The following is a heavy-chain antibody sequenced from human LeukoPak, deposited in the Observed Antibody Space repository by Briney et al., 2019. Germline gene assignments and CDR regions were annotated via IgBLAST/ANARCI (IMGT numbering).Heavy chain of an antibody. D-gene: IGHD3-22*01. CDR2: ISGSGGST. CDR3: AKDKSTYYYDSSGTPTFDY. CDR1: GFTFSSYA. Sequence: GGSLRLSCAASGFTFSSYAMSWVRQAPGKGLEWVSGISGSGGSTYYADSVKGRFTISRENSKNTLYLQMNSLRAEDTAVYYCAKDKSTYYYDSSGTPTFDYWGQGTLVTVSS. V-gene: IGHV3-23*01. J-gene: IGHJ4*02.